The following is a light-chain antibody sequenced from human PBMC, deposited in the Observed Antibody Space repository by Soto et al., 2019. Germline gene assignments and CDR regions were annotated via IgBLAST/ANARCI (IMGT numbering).Light chain of an antibody. CDR1: SGSVSTTYY. CDR3: MLYMGGGLVV. CDR2: RTN. J-gene: IGLJ2*01. Sequence: QAVVSQEPSFSVSPGGRVTLTCGLTSGSVSTTYYPSWYQQTPGQAPRTLTYRTNIRSSGVPDRFSGSILGNKAALTITGAQADDESDYHCMLYMGGGLVVFGGGTKLTVL. V-gene: IGLV8-61*01.